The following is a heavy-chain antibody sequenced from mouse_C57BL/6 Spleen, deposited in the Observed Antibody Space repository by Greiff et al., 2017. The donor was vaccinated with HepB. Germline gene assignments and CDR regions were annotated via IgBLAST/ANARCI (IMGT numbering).Heavy chain of an antibody. CDR3: ARTGYSNFYFYY. J-gene: IGHJ2*01. D-gene: IGHD2-5*01. CDR2: IYPGSGST. Sequence: QVQLQQPGAELVKPGASVKMSCKASGYTFTSYWITWVKQRPGQGLEWIGDIYPGSGSTNYNEKFKSKATLTVDTSSSTAYMQLSSLTSEDSAVYYCARTGYSNFYFYYWGQGTTLTVSS. CDR1: GYTFTSYW. V-gene: IGHV1-55*01.